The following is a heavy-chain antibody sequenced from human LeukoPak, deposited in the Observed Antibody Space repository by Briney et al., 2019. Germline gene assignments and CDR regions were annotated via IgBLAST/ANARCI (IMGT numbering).Heavy chain of an antibody. J-gene: IGHJ4*02. D-gene: IGHD3-10*01. V-gene: IGHV4-59*08. CDR2: IYYSGNTNYT. Sequence: SETLSLTCTVSGGSISGYYWSWIRQPPGKGLEWIGYIYYSGNTNYTNYNPSLQSRVTISVDTSKNQFSLNLSSVTAADTAVYYCARYGSGTYPRFDYWGQETLVSVSS. CDR3: ARYGSGTYPRFDY. CDR1: GGSISGYY.